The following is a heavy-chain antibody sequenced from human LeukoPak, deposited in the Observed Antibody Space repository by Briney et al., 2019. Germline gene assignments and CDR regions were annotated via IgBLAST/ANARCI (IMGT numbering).Heavy chain of an antibody. CDR1: GFTFSSYA. CDR3: ARQPVGATKIHGMDV. Sequence: PGRSLRLSCAASGFTFSSYAMHWVRQAPGKGLEWVAVISYDGSNKYYADSVKGRFTISRDNSKNTLYLQMNSLRAEDTAVYYCARQPVGATKIHGMDVWGQGTTVTVSS. J-gene: IGHJ6*02. V-gene: IGHV3-30-3*01. CDR2: ISYDGSNK. D-gene: IGHD1-26*01.